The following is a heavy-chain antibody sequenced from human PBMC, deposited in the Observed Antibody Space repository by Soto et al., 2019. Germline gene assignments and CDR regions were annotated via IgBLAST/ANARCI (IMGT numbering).Heavy chain of an antibody. D-gene: IGHD3-10*01. Sequence: PSETLSLTCSVSGGSISSYYWSWIRHPPGKGVEWIGYFHYCGTTNYSPSLKRRVTISVDTSKNNLSLKLSSVTAADTAVFYCARETLEELLCIDYWGQGTLVTVSS. CDR2: FHYCGTT. J-gene: IGHJ4*02. CDR3: ARETLEELLCIDY. V-gene: IGHV4-59*01. CDR1: GGSISSYY.